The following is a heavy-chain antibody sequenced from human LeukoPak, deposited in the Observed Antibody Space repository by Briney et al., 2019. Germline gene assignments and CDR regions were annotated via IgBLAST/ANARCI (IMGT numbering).Heavy chain of an antibody. CDR1: GGSISSSGSY. CDR3: ARLLSPGWFDP. D-gene: IGHD3-10*01. Sequence: SETLSLTCTVSGGSISSSGSYWAWIRQPPGKGLEWIANVYYNGNTYYNSSLKSRVTISVDTSKKQFFLTLRSVTAADTAVYYCARLLSPGWFDPWGQGTLVTVSS. J-gene: IGHJ5*02. CDR2: VYYNGNT. V-gene: IGHV4-39*01.